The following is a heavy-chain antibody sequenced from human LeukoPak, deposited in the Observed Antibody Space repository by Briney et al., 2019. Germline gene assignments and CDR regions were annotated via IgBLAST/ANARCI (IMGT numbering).Heavy chain of an antibody. J-gene: IGHJ4*02. V-gene: IGHV4-34*01. D-gene: IGHD3-10*01. CDR3: ARESSPYYYGSGSYAYYFDY. CDR2: INHSGST. CDR1: GGSFSGYY. Sequence: SETLSLTCAVYGGSFSGYYWSWIRQPPGKGLEWIGEINHSGSTNYNPSLKSRVTISVDTSKNQFSLKLSSVTAADTAVYYCARESSPYYYGSGSYAYYFDYWGQGTLVTVSS.